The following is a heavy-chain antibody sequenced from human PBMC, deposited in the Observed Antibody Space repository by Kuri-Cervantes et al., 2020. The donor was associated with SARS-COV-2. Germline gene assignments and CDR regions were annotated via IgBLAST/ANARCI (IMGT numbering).Heavy chain of an antibody. J-gene: IGHJ6*03. Sequence: GGSLRLSCAASGFTFRSYAMSWVRQAPGKGLEWVSYISSSSSYIYYADSVKGRFTISRDNAKNSLYLQMNSLRAEDMALYYCARGPNRVVPAATANYYYMDVWGKGTTVTVSS. CDR1: GFTFRSYA. CDR3: ARGPNRVVPAATANYYYMDV. D-gene: IGHD2-2*01. CDR2: ISSSSSYI. V-gene: IGHV3-21*05.